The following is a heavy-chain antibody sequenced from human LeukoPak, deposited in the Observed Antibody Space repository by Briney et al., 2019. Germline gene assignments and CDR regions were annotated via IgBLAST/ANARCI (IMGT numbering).Heavy chain of an antibody. D-gene: IGHD3-22*01. J-gene: IGHJ4*02. CDR2: ISAYNGNT. CDR1: GYTFTSYG. Sequence: ASVKVSCKASGYTFTSYGISWVRQAPGQGLEWMGWISAYNGNTNYAQKLQGRVTMTTDTSTSTAYMELRSLRSDDTAVYYRARVRRYYYDSSGPADYWAREPWLASPQ. CDR3: ARVRRYYYDSSGPADY. V-gene: IGHV1-18*01.